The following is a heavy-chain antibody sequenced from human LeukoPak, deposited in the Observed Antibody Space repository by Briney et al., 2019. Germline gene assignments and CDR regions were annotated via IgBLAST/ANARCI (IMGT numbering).Heavy chain of an antibody. D-gene: IGHD6-19*01. CDR2: INHSGST. CDR1: GGSFSGYY. V-gene: IGHV4-34*01. CDR3: ARVPEGAVAGFFDY. J-gene: IGHJ4*02. Sequence: SETLSLTCAVYGGSFSGYYWSWIRQPPGKGLEWIGEINHSGSTNYNPSLKSRVTISVDTSKNQFSLKLSSVTAADTAVYYCARVPEGAVAGFFDYWGQGTLVTASS.